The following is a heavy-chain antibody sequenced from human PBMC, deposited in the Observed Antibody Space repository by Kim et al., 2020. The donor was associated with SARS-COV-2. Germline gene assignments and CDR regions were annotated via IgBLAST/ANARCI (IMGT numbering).Heavy chain of an antibody. V-gene: IGHV3-66*01. CDR3: ARDNNI. CDR2: IYSDGST. D-gene: IGHD1-20*01. J-gene: IGHJ3*02. Sequence: GGSLRLSCAASGFTVSTNYMSWVRQAPGKGLEWVSVIYSDGSTSYADSVKGRLTISRDNSKNTLYLQMNSLRAEDTAVYYCARDNNIWGQGTMVTVFS. CDR1: GFTVSTNY.